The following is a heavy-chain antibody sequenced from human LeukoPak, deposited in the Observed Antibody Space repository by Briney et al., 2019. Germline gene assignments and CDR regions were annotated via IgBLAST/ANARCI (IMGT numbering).Heavy chain of an antibody. Sequence: GGSLRLSCAASGFTVSNAWMNWARQAPGKGLEWVASINHNGNVNYYVDSVKGRFTISRDNAKNSLYLQMSNLRAEDTAVYFCARGDGLDVWGQGATVTVSS. CDR2: INHNGNVN. V-gene: IGHV3-7*03. CDR3: ARGDGLDV. CDR1: GFTVSNAW. J-gene: IGHJ6*02. D-gene: IGHD3-16*01.